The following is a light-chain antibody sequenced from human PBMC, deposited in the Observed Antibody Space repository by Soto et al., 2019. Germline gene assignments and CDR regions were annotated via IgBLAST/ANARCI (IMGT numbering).Light chain of an antibody. CDR3: QRYGG. J-gene: IGKJ1*01. CDR2: GAS. CDR1: QSVSSN. Sequence: EIVMTQSPATLSVSPGERATLSCRASQSVSSNLAWYQQKPGQAPRLLIYGASTRATGIPARFSGSGSGTEFTLTISSLQSEDFAVYYCQRYGGFGQGTKVDIK. V-gene: IGKV3-15*01.